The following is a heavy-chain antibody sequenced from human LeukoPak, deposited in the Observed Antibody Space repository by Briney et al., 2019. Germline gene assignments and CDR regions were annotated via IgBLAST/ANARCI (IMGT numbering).Heavy chain of an antibody. CDR3: ARGQIAVAGTVDYGMGV. V-gene: IGHV4-59*01. CDR2: IYYSGST. D-gene: IGHD6-19*01. J-gene: IGHJ6*04. CDR1: GGSISSYY. Sequence: SETLSLTCTVSGGSISSYYWSWLRQPPGKGLEWIGYIYYSGSTNYNPSLKSRVTISVDTSKNQFSLKLSSVTAADTAVYYCARGQIAVAGTVDYGMGVWGKGTTVTVSS.